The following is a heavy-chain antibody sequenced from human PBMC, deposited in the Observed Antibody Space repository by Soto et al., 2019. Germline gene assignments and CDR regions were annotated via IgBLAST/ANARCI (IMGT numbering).Heavy chain of an antibody. Sequence: PSETLSLTCTVSGGSISSYYWSWIRQPPGKGLEWIGYIYYSGSTNYNPSLKSRVTISVDTSKNQFSLKLSSVTAADTAVYYCARARGITAAGTIYYYYGMDVWGQGTTVTVSS. D-gene: IGHD6-13*01. J-gene: IGHJ6*02. V-gene: IGHV4-59*01. CDR3: ARARGITAAGTIYYYYGMDV. CDR1: GGSISSYY. CDR2: IYYSGST.